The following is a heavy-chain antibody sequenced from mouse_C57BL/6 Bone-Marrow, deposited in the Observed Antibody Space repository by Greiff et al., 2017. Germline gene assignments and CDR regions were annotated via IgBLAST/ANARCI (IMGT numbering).Heavy chain of an antibody. CDR3: ARAVTTH. CDR2: IYPRSGNT. J-gene: IGHJ3*01. D-gene: IGHD2-2*01. CDR1: GYTFTSYG. Sequence: QVQLQQSGAELARPGASVKLSCKASGYTFTSYGISWVKQRPGQGLEWIGEIYPRSGNTYYNEKFKGKATLTADKSSSTAYMELRSLTSEDSAVYFCARAVTTHWGQGTLVTVSA. V-gene: IGHV1-81*01.